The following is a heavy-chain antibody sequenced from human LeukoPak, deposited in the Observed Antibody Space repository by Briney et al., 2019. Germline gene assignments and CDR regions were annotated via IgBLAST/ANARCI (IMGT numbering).Heavy chain of an antibody. V-gene: IGHV4-4*07. CDR1: GGSFSSYY. D-gene: IGHD6-13*01. CDR3: ARVSSSWPYYFDY. Sequence: PSETLSLTCTVYGGSFSSYYWSWIRQPAGKGLEWIGGIYNSGSTNYNPSLKSRVTISVDTPKNQFSLKLSSVTAADTVVYCCARVSSSWPYYFDYWGQGTMVTVSS. J-gene: IGHJ4*02. CDR2: IYNSGST.